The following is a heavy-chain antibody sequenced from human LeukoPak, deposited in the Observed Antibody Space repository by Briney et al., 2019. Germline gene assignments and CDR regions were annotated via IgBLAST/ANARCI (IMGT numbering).Heavy chain of an antibody. D-gene: IGHD3-22*01. CDR3: ARGSTYYDSSGQVPFDY. V-gene: IGHV3-48*01. CDR1: GFTFSTYS. Sequence: GGSLRLSCAASGFTFSTYSMNWVRQAPAKGLEWVSYISSSSSTIYYADSVKGRLTISRDNAKNSLYLQMNSLRAEDTAVYYCARGSTYYDSSGQVPFDYWGQGTLVTVSS. CDR2: ISSSSSTI. J-gene: IGHJ4*02.